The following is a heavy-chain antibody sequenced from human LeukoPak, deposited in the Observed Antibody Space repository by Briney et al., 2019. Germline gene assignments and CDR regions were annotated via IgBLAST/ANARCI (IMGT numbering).Heavy chain of an antibody. V-gene: IGHV4-34*01. CDR1: GGSFSGYY. Sequence: SETLSLTCAVYGGSFSGYYWNWIRQPPGKGLEWIGEINHSGSTNYNPSLKSRVTISLDTSKNQFSLKLSSVPAADTAVYYCARGKFLTYYDFWSGDYYYMDVWGKGTTVTVSS. CDR2: INHSGST. CDR3: ARGKFLTYYDFWSGDYYYMDV. J-gene: IGHJ6*03. D-gene: IGHD3-3*01.